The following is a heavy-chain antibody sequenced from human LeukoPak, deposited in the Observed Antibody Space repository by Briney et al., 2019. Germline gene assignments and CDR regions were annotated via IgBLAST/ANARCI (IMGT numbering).Heavy chain of an antibody. CDR1: GGSFSSGSYY. J-gene: IGHJ6*02. Sequence: SETLSLTCTVSGGSFSSGSYYWSWIRQPPGKGLEWIGYIYYSGSTNYNPSLKSRVTISVDTSKNQFSLKLSSVTAADTAVYYCARDMLGYCSGGSCYPNYYYYGMDVWGQGTTVTVSS. CDR3: ARDMLGYCSGGSCYPNYYYYGMDV. D-gene: IGHD2-15*01. CDR2: IYYSGST. V-gene: IGHV4-61*01.